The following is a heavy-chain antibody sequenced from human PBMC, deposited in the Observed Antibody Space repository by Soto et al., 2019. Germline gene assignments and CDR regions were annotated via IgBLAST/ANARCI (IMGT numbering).Heavy chain of an antibody. CDR1: GYTFTIYY. Sequence: ASAKVSCKAFGYTFTIYYIHWVRQAPGQGLEWMGVINTSGGSPTYAQKFQDRVTMTRDTSTSTVYMELSSLRSEDTAVYYCARGGRHSDYYYYYGMDVWGQGTTVTVSS. J-gene: IGHJ6*02. D-gene: IGHD6-25*01. V-gene: IGHV1-46*01. CDR2: INTSGGSP. CDR3: ARGGRHSDYYYYYGMDV.